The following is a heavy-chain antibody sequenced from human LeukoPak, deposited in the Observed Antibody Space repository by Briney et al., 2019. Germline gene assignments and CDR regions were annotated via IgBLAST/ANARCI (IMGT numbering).Heavy chain of an antibody. Sequence: GGSLRLSCAASGFTFSSYSMNWVRQAPGKGLEWVSSISSSSSYIYYADSVKGRFTISRDNAKNSLYLQMNSLRVEDTAVYYCAKTSSDYGRYYYYYYYMDVWGKGPRSPSP. CDR3: AKTSSDYGRYYYYYYYMDV. D-gene: IGHD4-17*01. CDR2: ISSSSSYI. CDR1: GFTFSSYS. V-gene: IGHV3-21*01. J-gene: IGHJ6*03.